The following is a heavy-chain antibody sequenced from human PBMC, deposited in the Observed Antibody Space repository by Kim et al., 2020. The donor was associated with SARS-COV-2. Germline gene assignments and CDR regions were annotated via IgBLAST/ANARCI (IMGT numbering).Heavy chain of an antibody. J-gene: IGHJ4*02. V-gene: IGHV3-33*05. CDR2: ISNDGPTA. CDR3: ARPSSSHFDF. Sequence: GGSLRLSCAASGFIFRNFGMHWVRQAPGKGLVWVAFISNDGPTAIYADSVRGRFTIPRDYSENKLYLQMDSLSAGDTAVYYCARPSSSHFDFWGQGTLVTCSS. D-gene: IGHD3-10*01. CDR1: GFIFRNFG.